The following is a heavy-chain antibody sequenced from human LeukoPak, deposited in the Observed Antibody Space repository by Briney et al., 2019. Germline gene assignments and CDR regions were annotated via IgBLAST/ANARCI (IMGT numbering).Heavy chain of an antibody. CDR3: TRVIVAVPGYFDYFDF. D-gene: IGHD6-19*01. V-gene: IGHV3-7*01. CDR2: INEDGSNK. CDR1: GFTFSRYA. J-gene: IGHJ4*02. Sequence: GGSLRLSCAASGFTFSRYAMNWVRQAPGKGLEWVANINEDGSNKWHLGSVKGRFTVSRDNARNSLYLQMNSLRVEDTAVYYCTRVIVAVPGYFDYFDFWGQGVLVTVSS.